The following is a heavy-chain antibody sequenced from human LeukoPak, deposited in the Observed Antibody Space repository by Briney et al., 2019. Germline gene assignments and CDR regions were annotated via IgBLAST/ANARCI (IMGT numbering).Heavy chain of an antibody. CDR1: GGSISSSSYY. D-gene: IGHD2-2*01. Sequence: SETLSLTCTVSGGSISSSSYYWGWIRQPPGKGLEWIGSIYYSGSTYYNPSLKSRVTISVDTSRNQFSLKLSSVTAADTAVYYCARQGEIVVVPAASNWFDPWGQGTLVTVSS. J-gene: IGHJ5*02. CDR3: ARQGEIVVVPAASNWFDP. V-gene: IGHV4-39*01. CDR2: IYYSGST.